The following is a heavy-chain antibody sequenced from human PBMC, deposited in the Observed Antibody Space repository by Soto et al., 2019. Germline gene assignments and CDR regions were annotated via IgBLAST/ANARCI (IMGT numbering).Heavy chain of an antibody. CDR2: IYWDDDK. J-gene: IGHJ4*02. V-gene: IGHV2-5*02. CDR3: ARSKYSIWSVDY. Sequence: GSGPTLVNPTQTLTLTCTFSGFSLSTDDVGVGWIRQPPGKALDWLAVIYWDDDKRYSPSLKSRPTITKDTSKNQVLLTMTNMDLVGTATYCCARSKYSIWSVDYWGQGGLVTVSS. D-gene: IGHD6-6*01. CDR1: GFSLSTDDVG.